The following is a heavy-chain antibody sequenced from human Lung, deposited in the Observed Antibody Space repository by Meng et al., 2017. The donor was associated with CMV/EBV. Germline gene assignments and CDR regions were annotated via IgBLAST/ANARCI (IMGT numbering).Heavy chain of an antibody. CDR3: ARVYYDSTNYYFAFDY. CDR2: ISYDGDKK. CDR1: GYSFGNYA. V-gene: IGHV3-30*04. J-gene: IGHJ4*02. Sequence: GGPLRLSCVGSGYSFGNYAMHWFRQAPGKGLEWVAVISYDGDKKFYTDSVKGRFTISRDNSKNTLILQMNSLRTEDTAVYYCARVYYDSTNYYFAFDYWGQGTMVTVSS. D-gene: IGHD3-22*01.